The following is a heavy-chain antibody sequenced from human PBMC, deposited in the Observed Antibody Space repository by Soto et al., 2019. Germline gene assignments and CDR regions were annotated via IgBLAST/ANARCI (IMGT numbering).Heavy chain of an antibody. D-gene: IGHD6-19*01. CDR2: IWYDGSNI. Sequence: GGSLRLSCAAPGFTFSRYGTPWVRQAPGRGLEWVAVIWYDGSNIYYADSVKGRFTISRDNSKDTLDLQMNSLRAEDTAVYYCARDREQWLVGYYFDYWGQGTLVTVSS. V-gene: IGHV3-33*01. J-gene: IGHJ4*02. CDR3: ARDREQWLVGYYFDY. CDR1: GFTFSRYG.